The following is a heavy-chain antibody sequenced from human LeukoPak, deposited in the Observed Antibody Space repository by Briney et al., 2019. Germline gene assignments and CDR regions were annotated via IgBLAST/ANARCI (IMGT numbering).Heavy chain of an antibody. CDR2: IKSKTDGGTT. J-gene: IGHJ3*02. CDR3: MRCSGGSCPRSSSFDI. Sequence: GGSLRLSCVASGFSFSSYAMSWVRQAPGKGLEWVGRIKSKTDGGTTDYAAPVKGRFTISRDDSKNTLYLQMNSLKTEDTAVYYCMRCSGGSCPRSSSFDIWGQGTMVTVSS. CDR1: GFSFSSYA. D-gene: IGHD2-15*01. V-gene: IGHV3-15*01.